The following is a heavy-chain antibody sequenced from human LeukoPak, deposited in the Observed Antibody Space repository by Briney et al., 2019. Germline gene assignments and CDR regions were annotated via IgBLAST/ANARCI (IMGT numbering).Heavy chain of an antibody. D-gene: IGHD5-12*01. CDR2: INPNSGGT. CDR3: ARVDIVATPYYYYYYYMDV. CDR1: GYTFTGYY. V-gene: IGHV1-2*02. J-gene: IGHJ6*03. Sequence: ASVKVSCKASGYTFTGYYMHWVRQAPGQGLEWMGWINPNSGGTNYAQKFQGRVTMTRDTSISTAYMELSRLRSDDTAVYYCARVDIVATPYYYYYYYMDVWGKGTTDTVSS.